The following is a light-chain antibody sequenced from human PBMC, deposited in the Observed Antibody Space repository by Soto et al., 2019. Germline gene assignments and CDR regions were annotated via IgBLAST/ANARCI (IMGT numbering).Light chain of an antibody. CDR3: MQAPLWPRT. J-gene: IGKJ2*01. Sequence: DVVMTQSPLSLPVTLGQPASISCRSSQSLVYSDGNTYLNWFQQRPDQSPRRLIYKVSNRDSGVPDRFSGSGSGTDFTLKISRVEAEDVGVYYCMQAPLWPRTFRQGTKLEIK. CDR1: QSLVYSDGNTY. V-gene: IGKV2-30*01. CDR2: KVS.